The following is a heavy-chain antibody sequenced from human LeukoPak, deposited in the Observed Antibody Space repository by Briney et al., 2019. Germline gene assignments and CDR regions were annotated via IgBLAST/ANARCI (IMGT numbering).Heavy chain of an antibody. D-gene: IGHD5-12*01. Sequence: GASVKVSCKASGYTFTSYGISWVRQAPGQGLEWMGWISAYNGNTNYAQKLQGRVTMTTDTSTSTAYMELRSLRSDDTAVYYCARKVGGYSGYRPPRDYYYYYMDVWGKGTTVTVSS. CDR1: GYTFTSYG. CDR3: ARKVGGYSGYRPPRDYYYYYMDV. CDR2: ISAYNGNT. J-gene: IGHJ6*03. V-gene: IGHV1-18*01.